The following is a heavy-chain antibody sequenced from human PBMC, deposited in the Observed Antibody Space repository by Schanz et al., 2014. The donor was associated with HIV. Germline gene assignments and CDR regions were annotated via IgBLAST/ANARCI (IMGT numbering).Heavy chain of an antibody. CDR2: IRGSDSTT. Sequence: EVQLVESGGGLVKRGGSLRLSCAASGFTFSSYAMSWIRQAPGKGLEWISYIRGSDSTTYYADSVKGRFTISGDNSKNTLYLQMNSLRAEDTAVYYCAKDRTWDYYDSSGYPYYFDYWGQGTLVTVSS. J-gene: IGHJ4*02. CDR3: AKDRTWDYYDSSGYPYYFDY. CDR1: GFTFSSYA. V-gene: IGHV3-48*03. D-gene: IGHD3-22*01.